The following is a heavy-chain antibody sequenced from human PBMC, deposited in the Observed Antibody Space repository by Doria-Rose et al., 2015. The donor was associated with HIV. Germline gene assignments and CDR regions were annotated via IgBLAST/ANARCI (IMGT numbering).Heavy chain of an antibody. D-gene: IGHD1-1*01. J-gene: IGHJ6*02. Sequence: QVQLQESGAGLVKPSETLSLTCAVFGGSFSGYYWSWIRQPPGKGLEWIGEINHSGSTNYKTSLKSRVTIPLDTSKNLFSLKPSSVTAADTAVYYCARGLLRGGWNDVDYYYGMDVWGQGTTVTVSS. V-gene: IGHV4-34*01. CDR3: ARGLLRGGWNDVDYYYGMDV. CDR1: GGSFSGYY. CDR2: INHSGST.